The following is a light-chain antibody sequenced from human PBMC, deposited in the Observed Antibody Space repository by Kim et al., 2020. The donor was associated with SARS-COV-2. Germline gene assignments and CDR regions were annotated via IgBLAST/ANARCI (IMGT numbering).Light chain of an antibody. J-gene: IGKJ1*01. CDR1: QSISNY. Sequence: DIQMTQSPSSLSAPVGDRVTITCRASQSISNYLNWYQQRPGKAPKLLIYAASSLQSGVPSRFSGSGSGTDFTLTISSLQPEDFATYYCQQSYNTPPWTFGQGTKVDIK. CDR3: QQSYNTPPWT. CDR2: AAS. V-gene: IGKV1-39*01.